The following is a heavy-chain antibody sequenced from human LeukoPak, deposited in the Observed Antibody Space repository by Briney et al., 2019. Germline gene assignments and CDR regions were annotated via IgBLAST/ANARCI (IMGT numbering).Heavy chain of an antibody. D-gene: IGHD5-12*01. V-gene: IGHV3-48*02. CDR1: GFTFSSYG. CDR3: ARAMRSGYDY. CDR2: ISSSSDSI. Sequence: PGGSLRLSCAASGFTFSSYGMNWVRQAPGKRLEWVSYISSSSDSIHYADSVKGRFTISRDNAENSLYLQMSSLRDEDTAVYYCARAMRSGYDYWGQGTLVTVSS. J-gene: IGHJ4*02.